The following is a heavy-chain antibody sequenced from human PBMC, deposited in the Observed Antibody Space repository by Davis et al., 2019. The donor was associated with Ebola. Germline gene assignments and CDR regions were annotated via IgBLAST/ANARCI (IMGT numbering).Heavy chain of an antibody. CDR3: AREPHYDILTGYYGGMDV. J-gene: IGHJ6*02. CDR1: GFTFSSYS. Sequence: GESLKISCAASGFTFSSYSMNWVRQAPGKGLEWVSYITSSGSTIYYADSVKGRFTISRDNAKNSLYLQMNSLRAEDTAVYYCAREPHYDILTGYYGGMDVWGQGTTVTVSS. V-gene: IGHV3-48*04. D-gene: IGHD3-9*01. CDR2: ITSSGSTI.